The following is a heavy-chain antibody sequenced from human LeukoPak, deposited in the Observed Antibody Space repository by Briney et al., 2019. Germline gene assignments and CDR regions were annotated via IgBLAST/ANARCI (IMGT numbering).Heavy chain of an antibody. CDR2: ISSSGSTI. CDR3: ARGRSTKIDY. CDR1: GLSFTAYY. D-gene: IGHD2-8*01. Sequence: LSPVCPLYGLSFTAYYMSSIRQAPGGGLGWVSYISSSGSTIYYADSVKGRFTISRDNAKNSLYLQMNSLRAEDTAVYYCARGRSTKIDYWGQGTLVTVSS. V-gene: IGHV3-11*01. J-gene: IGHJ4*02.